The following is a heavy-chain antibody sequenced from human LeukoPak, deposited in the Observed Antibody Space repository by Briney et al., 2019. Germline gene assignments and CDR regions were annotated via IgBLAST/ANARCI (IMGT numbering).Heavy chain of an antibody. CDR2: INHSGCT. D-gene: IGHD2-2*01. Sequence: SETLSLTCAVNGGSFSGYSWSWIRQPPGKGLEWIGAINHSGCTKYNPSLKSRVTISVDTSKKQLSLELSSMTAADTAVYYCARGYCSSTSCYGAAFDIWGQGTMVTVSS. CDR3: ARGYCSSTSCYGAAFDI. J-gene: IGHJ3*02. CDR1: GGSFSGYS. V-gene: IGHV4-34*01.